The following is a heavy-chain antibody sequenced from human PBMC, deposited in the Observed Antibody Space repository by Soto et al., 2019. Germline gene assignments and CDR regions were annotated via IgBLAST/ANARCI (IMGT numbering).Heavy chain of an antibody. Sequence: GESLKISCKGSGYNFINHWIAWVRQMPGKGLEWMGIVYPDDSDTRYSPSFQGQVTISADKSISTAYLQWSSLKASDTAMYYCARRALIAVAGSDDYWGQGTLVTVSS. D-gene: IGHD6-19*01. CDR2: VYPDDSDT. CDR3: ARRALIAVAGSDDY. V-gene: IGHV5-51*01. CDR1: GYNFINHW. J-gene: IGHJ4*02.